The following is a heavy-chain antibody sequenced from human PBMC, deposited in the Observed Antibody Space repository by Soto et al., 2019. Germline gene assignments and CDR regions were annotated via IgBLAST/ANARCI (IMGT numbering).Heavy chain of an antibody. CDR1: GFTFDDYA. CDR2: ISWNSGSI. CDR3: AKVHSGSDYRGTRLGAFDI. D-gene: IGHD1-26*01. V-gene: IGHV3-9*01. Sequence: PGGSLRLSCAASGFTFDDYAMHWVRQAPGKGLEWVSGISWNSGSIGYADSVKGRFTISRDNAKNSLYLQMNSLRAEDTALYYCAKVHSGSDYRGTRLGAFDIWGQGTMVTVSS. J-gene: IGHJ3*02.